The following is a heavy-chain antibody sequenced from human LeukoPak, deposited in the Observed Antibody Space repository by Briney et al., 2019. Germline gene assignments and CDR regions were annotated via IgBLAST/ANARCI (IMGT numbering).Heavy chain of an antibody. CDR3: ARRGDSYAVFDY. CDR2: IYYRGST. D-gene: IGHD5-18*01. Sequence: SETLSLTCTVSGGSISSSNYYWGWIRQPPGKGLEWIGSIYYRGSTYYSPSLKSRVAISVDTSKNQFSLKLSSVTAADTAVYYCARRGDSYAVFDYWGQGTLVTVSS. J-gene: IGHJ4*02. CDR1: GGSISSSNYY. V-gene: IGHV4-39*01.